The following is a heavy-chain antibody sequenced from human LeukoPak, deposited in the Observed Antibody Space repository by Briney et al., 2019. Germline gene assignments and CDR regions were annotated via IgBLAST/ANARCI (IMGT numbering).Heavy chain of an antibody. J-gene: IGHJ6*03. CDR1: GFTFSDYY. D-gene: IGHD2-15*01. CDR2: ISSSGSTI. CDR3: ARHPRYCSGGKCYSRNYYYYMDV. V-gene: IGHV3-11*04. Sequence: GESLRLSCAASGFTFSDYYMSWIRQPPGKGLEWVSYISSSGSTIYYADSVKGRFTISSDNEKNSLYLQMNSLRAEDTAVYYCARHPRYCSGGKCYSRNYYYYMDVWGKGTTVTVSS.